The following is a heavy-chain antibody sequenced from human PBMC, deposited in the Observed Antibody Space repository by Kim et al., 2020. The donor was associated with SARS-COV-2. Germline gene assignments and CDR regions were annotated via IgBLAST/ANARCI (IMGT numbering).Heavy chain of an antibody. D-gene: IGHD4-17*01. CDR2: IYYSGST. J-gene: IGHJ3*02. V-gene: IGHV4-31*03. Sequence: SETLSLTCTVSGGSISSGGYYWSWIRQHPGKGLEWIGYIYYSGSTYYNPSLKSRVTISVDTSKNQFSLKLSSVTAADTAVYYCARDSANYGGNSGGAFDIWGQGTMVTVSS. CDR3: ARDSANYGGNSGGAFDI. CDR1: GGSISSGGYY.